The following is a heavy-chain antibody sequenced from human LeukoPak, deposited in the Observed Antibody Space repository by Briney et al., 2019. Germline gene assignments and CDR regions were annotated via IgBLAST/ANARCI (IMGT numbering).Heavy chain of an antibody. CDR3: AKGGRWDYYDSSH. V-gene: IGHV3-23*01. D-gene: IGHD3-22*01. J-gene: IGHJ3*01. CDR2: ISGSGGST. CDR1: GFTFSNFA. Sequence: PGGSLRLSCAASGFTFSNFAMTWVRQAPGKGLEWVSGISGSGGSTYYADSVKGRFSISRDNSKNTLYLQMNSVRAEDTAVYYCAKGGRWDYYDSSHWGQGTMVTVSS.